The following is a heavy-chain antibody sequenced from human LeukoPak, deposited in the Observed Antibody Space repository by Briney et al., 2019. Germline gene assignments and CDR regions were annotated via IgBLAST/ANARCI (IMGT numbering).Heavy chain of an antibody. J-gene: IGHJ6*02. Sequence: GASVKVSCKASGYTFTGYYMHWVRQAPGQGLEWMGRINPNSGGTNYAQKFQGRVTMTRDTSISTAYMELSRLRSDDTAVYYCARVRVLRTYYYGMDVWGQGTTVTVSS. D-gene: IGHD3-10*01. V-gene: IGHV1-2*06. CDR2: INPNSGGT. CDR3: ARVRVLRTYYYGMDV. CDR1: GYTFTGYY.